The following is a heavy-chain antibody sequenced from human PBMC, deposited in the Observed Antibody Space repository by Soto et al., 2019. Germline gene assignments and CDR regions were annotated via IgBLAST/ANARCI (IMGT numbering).Heavy chain of an antibody. D-gene: IGHD6-19*01. CDR3: ARRGSGCFDY. V-gene: IGHV4-39*01. CDR1: GGSISSSSYY. Sequence: PSETLSLTCTVSGGSISSSSYYWGWIRQPPGKGLEWIGSIYYSGSTYYNPSLKSRVTISVDTSKNQFSLKLSSVTAADTAVYYCARRGSGCFDYWGQGTLVTVSS. CDR2: IYYSGST. J-gene: IGHJ4*02.